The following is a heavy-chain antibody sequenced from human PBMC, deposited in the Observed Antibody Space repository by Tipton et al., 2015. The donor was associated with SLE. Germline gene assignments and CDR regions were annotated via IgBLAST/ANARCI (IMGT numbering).Heavy chain of an antibody. D-gene: IGHD1-26*01. CDR1: GASISSHY. CDR3: ARHFSGSYSFDY. CDR2: THYSGST. V-gene: IGHV4-59*08. Sequence: TLSLTCNVSGASISSHYWNWIRQPPGKGLEYIGYTHYSGSTDYNPTLKSRVTMSVDTSKNQFSLKLSSVTAADTALYYCARHFSGSYSFDYWGQGKLVTVSS. J-gene: IGHJ4*02.